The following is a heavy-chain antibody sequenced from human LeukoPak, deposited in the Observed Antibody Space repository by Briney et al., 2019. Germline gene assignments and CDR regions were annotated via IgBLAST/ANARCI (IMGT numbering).Heavy chain of an antibody. Sequence: PSETLSLTCTVSGGSISSYYWSWIRQPPGKGLEWIGYIYYSGGTNYNPSLKSRVTISVDTSKNQFSLKLSSVTAADTAVYYCARLSPDSSGYYAGIDYWGQGTLVTVSS. D-gene: IGHD3-22*01. CDR2: IYYSGGT. CDR3: ARLSPDSSGYYAGIDY. J-gene: IGHJ4*02. CDR1: GGSISSYY. V-gene: IGHV4-59*08.